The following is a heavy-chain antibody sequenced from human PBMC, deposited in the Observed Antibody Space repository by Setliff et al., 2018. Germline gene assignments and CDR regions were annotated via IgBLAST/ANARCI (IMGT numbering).Heavy chain of an antibody. D-gene: IGHD3-10*01. J-gene: IGHJ6*03. Sequence: LSCVASGFTFDDYAMSWVRQAPGKGLEWVCGINWNGGSTGYADSVKGRFTISRDNAKNSLYLQMNSLRAEDTALYYCARENTGFYYHYYMDVWGKGTTVTAP. CDR2: INWNGGST. CDR3: ARENTGFYYHYYMDV. V-gene: IGHV3-20*04. CDR1: GFTFDDYA.